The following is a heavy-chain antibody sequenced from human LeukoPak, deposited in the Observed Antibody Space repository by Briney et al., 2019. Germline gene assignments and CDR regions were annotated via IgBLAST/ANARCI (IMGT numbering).Heavy chain of an antibody. CDR2: IYPGDSDT. Sequence: GESLKISCKGSGYSFTSYWIGWVRQMPGKGLEWMGIIYPGDSDTRYSPSFQGQVTISADKSISTAYLQWSSLKASDTAMYYCARLVGHYSPSYAFDIWGQGTMVTVSS. CDR1: GYSFTSYW. J-gene: IGHJ3*02. CDR3: ARLVGHYSPSYAFDI. D-gene: IGHD2-15*01. V-gene: IGHV5-51*01.